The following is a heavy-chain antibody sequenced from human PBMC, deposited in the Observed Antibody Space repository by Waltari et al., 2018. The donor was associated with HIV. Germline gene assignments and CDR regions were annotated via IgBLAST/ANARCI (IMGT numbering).Heavy chain of an antibody. V-gene: IGHV4-30-2*01. D-gene: IGHD3-22*01. CDR1: GGSISRGGYS. CDR3: ARGRYYDSSGYFYYYFDY. CDR2: IYHSGST. J-gene: IGHJ4*02. Sequence: QLQLQESGSGLVKPSQTLSLTCAVSGGSISRGGYSWSWIRQPPGKGLGWIGYIYHSGSTYYHPSLKSRVTISVDRSKNQFSLKLSSVTAADTAVYYWARGRYYDSSGYFYYYFDYWGQGTLVTVSS.